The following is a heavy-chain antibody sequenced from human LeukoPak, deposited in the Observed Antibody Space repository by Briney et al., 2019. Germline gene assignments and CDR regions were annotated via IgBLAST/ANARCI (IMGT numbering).Heavy chain of an antibody. V-gene: IGHV3-30*04. CDR2: ISYDGSNK. J-gene: IGHJ4*02. CDR1: GFTFSSYA. Sequence: PGGSLRLSCAASGFTFSSYAMHWVRQAPGKGLEWVAVISYDGSNKYYADSVKGRFTISRDNSKNTLYLQMNSLRGEDTAVYYCARKENYGGNTDYWGQGTLVTVSS. CDR3: ARKENYGGNTDY. D-gene: IGHD4-23*01.